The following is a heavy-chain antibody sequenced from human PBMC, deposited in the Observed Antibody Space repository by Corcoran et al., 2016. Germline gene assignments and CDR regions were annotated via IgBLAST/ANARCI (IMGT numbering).Heavy chain of an antibody. D-gene: IGHD1-1*01. CDR3: TTDRVGTGRNY. Sequence: EVQLVESGGGLVKPGGSLRLSCAASGFTFSNAWMSWVRQAPGKGLEWVGRIKSKTDGGTTDYAAPVKGRFTISSDDSKNTLYLQMNSLKTEDTAVYYCTTDRVGTGRNYWGQGTLVTVSS. CDR1: GFTFSNAW. CDR2: IKSKTDGGTT. V-gene: IGHV3-15*01. J-gene: IGHJ4*02.